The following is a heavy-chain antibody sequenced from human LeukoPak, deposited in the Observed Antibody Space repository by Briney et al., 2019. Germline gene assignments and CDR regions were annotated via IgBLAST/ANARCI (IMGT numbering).Heavy chain of an antibody. CDR3: ARGPHLGYCSSTSCSGGY. V-gene: IGHV3-21*01. CDR1: GFTFSSYS. Sequence: GGSLRLSCAASGFTFSSYSMNWVRQAPRKGLEWVSSISSSSSYIYYADSVKGRFTISRDNAKNSLYLQMNSLRAEDTAVYYCARGPHLGYCSSTSCSGGYWGQGTLVTVSS. D-gene: IGHD2-2*01. CDR2: ISSSSSYI. J-gene: IGHJ4*02.